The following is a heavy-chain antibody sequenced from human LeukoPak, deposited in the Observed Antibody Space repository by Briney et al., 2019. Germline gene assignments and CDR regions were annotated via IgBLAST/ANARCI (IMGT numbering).Heavy chain of an antibody. D-gene: IGHD2-15*01. Sequence: ASVKVSCKASGGTFGSYAISWVRQAPGQGLEWMGGIIPIFGTANYAQKFQGRVTITADESTSTAYMELSSLRSEDTAVDYCAYCSGGSCYHPPDYYYYGMDVWGQGTTVTVSS. CDR1: GGTFGSYA. J-gene: IGHJ6*02. CDR2: IIPIFGTA. CDR3: AYCSGGSCYHPPDYYYYGMDV. V-gene: IGHV1-69*13.